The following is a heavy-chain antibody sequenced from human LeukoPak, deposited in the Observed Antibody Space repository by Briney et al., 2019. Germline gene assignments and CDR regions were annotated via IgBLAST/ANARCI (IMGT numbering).Heavy chain of an antibody. Sequence: SSETLSLTCAVSGGSISSSNWWSWVRQPPGKGLEWIGEINHSGSTNYNPSLKSRVTISVDTSKNQFSLKLSSVTAADTAVYYCARVKTGRFDYWGQGTLVTVSS. CDR3: ARVKTGRFDY. CDR1: GGSISSSNW. CDR2: INHSGST. V-gene: IGHV4-4*02. J-gene: IGHJ4*02.